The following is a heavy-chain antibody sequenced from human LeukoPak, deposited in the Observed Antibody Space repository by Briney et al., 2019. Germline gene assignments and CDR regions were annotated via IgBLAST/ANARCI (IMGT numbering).Heavy chain of an antibody. CDR1: GGSISSSSYY. CDR3: ASVGSGSYYKGYFDY. D-gene: IGHD3-10*01. J-gene: IGHJ4*02. CDR2: INHSGSS. V-gene: IGHV4-39*07. Sequence: SETLSLTCTVSGGSISSSSYYWGWIRQPPGKGLEWIGEINHSGSSNYNPSLKSRVTISVDTSKNQFSLKLSSVTAADTAVYYCASVGSGSYYKGYFDYWGQGTLVTVSS.